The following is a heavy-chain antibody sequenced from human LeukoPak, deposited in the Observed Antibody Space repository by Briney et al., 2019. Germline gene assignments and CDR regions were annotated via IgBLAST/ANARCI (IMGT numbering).Heavy chain of an antibody. D-gene: IGHD6-13*01. Sequence: GTSVKVSCKASGYTFTSYIISWVRQAPGQRLEWMGWINAYNGNTDYAQSVQGRVTMTSDTSTSTAYMELRSLRSDDTAVYYCARDRHIAAAVYYYYMDVWGKGTPVTVSS. J-gene: IGHJ6*03. CDR2: INAYNGNT. CDR3: ARDRHIAAAVYYYYMDV. CDR1: GYTFTSYI. V-gene: IGHV1-18*01.